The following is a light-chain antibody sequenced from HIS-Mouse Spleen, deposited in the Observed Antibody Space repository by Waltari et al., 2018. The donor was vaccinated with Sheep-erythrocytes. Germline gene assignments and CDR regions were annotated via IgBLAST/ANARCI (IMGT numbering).Light chain of an antibody. J-gene: IGLJ3*02. CDR2: EGS. Sequence: QSALTQPASVSGSPGQSITISCTGTSSDVGSYNLVSWYQQHPGKAPKLMIYEGSKWPSGVSNRFSGSKSGNTASLTIYGLQAEDEADYYCCSYAGSSTPWVFGGGTKLTVL. CDR3: CSYAGSSTPWV. V-gene: IGLV2-23*01. CDR1: SSDVGSYNL.